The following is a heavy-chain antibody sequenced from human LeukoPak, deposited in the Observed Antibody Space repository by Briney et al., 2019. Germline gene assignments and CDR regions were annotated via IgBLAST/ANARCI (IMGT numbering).Heavy chain of an antibody. CDR2: INPNSGGT. CDR3: ARGTYYYDSSGYPIDY. CDR1: EYTFTGYY. V-gene: IGHV1-2*02. J-gene: IGHJ4*02. Sequence: ASVKVSCKASEYTFTGYYMHWVRQAPGQGLEWMGWINPNSGGTNYAQKFQGRVTMTRDTSISTAYMELSRLRSDDTAVYYCARGTYYYDSSGYPIDYWGQGTLVTVSS. D-gene: IGHD3-22*01.